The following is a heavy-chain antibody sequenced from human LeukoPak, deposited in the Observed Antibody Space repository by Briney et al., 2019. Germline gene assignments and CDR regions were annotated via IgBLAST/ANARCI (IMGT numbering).Heavy chain of an antibody. Sequence: GTSVKVSCKASGFIFTSSAVQWVRQARGQRLEWLGWIVVGSGNTNYAQTFQERVTITRDMSTSTAYMELSSLRSEDTAVYYCAADLFSITMVRGVLDYWGQGTLVTVSS. CDR3: AADLFSITMVRGVLDY. CDR2: IVVGSGNT. V-gene: IGHV1-58*01. D-gene: IGHD3-10*01. J-gene: IGHJ4*02. CDR1: GFIFTSSA.